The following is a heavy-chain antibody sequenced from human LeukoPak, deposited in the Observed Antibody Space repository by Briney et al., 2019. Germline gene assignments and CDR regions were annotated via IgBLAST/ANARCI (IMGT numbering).Heavy chain of an antibody. V-gene: IGHV4-34*01. J-gene: IGHJ4*02. D-gene: IGHD3-22*01. CDR3: ARVYYDSSGYNFDY. CDR2: INHSGST. CDR1: GGSFSGYY. Sequence: SETLSLTCAVYGGSFSGYYWSWIRQPPGKGLEWIGEINHSGSTNYNPSLKSRVTISVDTSKNQFSLNLSSVTAADTAVYYCARVYYDSSGYNFDYWGQRILVTVSS.